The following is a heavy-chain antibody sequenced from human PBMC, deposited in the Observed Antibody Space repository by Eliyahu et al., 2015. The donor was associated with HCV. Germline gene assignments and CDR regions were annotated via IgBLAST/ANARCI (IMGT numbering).Heavy chain of an antibody. Sequence: QVQLVQSGAEVKKPGSSVKVSCKASGNTFSSYAISWVRQAPGQGLEWMGGIIPLLGTTHYAQKFQGRITITADKSTSTAYMELSSLRSEDTAVYYCARDSIAGNHLLGNFDYWGQGTLVTVSS. CDR3: ARDSIAGNHLLGNFDY. D-gene: IGHD6-13*01. CDR1: GNTFSSYA. J-gene: IGHJ4*02. V-gene: IGHV1-69*14. CDR2: IIPLLGTT.